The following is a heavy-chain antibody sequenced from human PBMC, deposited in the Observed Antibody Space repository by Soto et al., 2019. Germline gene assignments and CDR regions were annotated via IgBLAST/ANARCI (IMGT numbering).Heavy chain of an antibody. D-gene: IGHD4-4*01. V-gene: IGHV1-69*13. Sequence: ASVKVSCKASGGTFNSYAISWVRQAPGQGLEWMGGIIPIFGTANYAQKFQGRVTITADESTSTAYMELSSLRSEDTAVYYCARDGGVYDYSPFDYWGQGTLVTVSS. J-gene: IGHJ4*02. CDR3: ARDGGVYDYSPFDY. CDR2: IIPIFGTA. CDR1: GGTFNSYA.